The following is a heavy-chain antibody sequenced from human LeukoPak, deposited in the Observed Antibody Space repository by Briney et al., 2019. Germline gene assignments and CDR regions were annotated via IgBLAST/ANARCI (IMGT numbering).Heavy chain of an antibody. CDR3: ARYAWNDEYFDY. D-gene: IGHD1-1*01. Sequence: GGSLRFSCAASGFTFSSYAMHWVRQAPGKGLEYVSAISSNGGSTYYANSVKGRFTISRDNSKNTLYLQMGSLRAEDMAVYYCARYAWNDEYFDYWGQGTLVTVSS. CDR2: ISSNGGST. CDR1: GFTFSSYA. V-gene: IGHV3-64*01. J-gene: IGHJ4*02.